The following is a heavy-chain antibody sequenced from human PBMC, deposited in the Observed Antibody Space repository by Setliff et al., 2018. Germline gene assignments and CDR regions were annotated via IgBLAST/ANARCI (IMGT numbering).Heavy chain of an antibody. J-gene: IGHJ4*02. Sequence: SETLSLTCTVSGGSLSSGSNYWGWFRQPAGKGLEWIGRIYTTGTTNYSPSLTGRVTISADTSQNQISLKLSSVSAADTAVYYCAREFVVGATDYWGLGTLVTVSS. CDR1: GGSLSSGSNY. CDR3: AREFVVGATDY. V-gene: IGHV4-61*02. CDR2: IYTTGTT. D-gene: IGHD1-26*01.